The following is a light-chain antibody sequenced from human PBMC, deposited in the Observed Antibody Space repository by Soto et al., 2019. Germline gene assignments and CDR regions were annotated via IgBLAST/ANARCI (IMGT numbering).Light chain of an antibody. CDR2: AAS. CDR1: QTVSTIY. CDR3: QHYGTSPPIT. Sequence: EIVLTQSPGTLSLSPGERATLSCRASQTVSTIYLAWYQQKPGQAPRLLIYAASSRATGVPDRFSGSGSGTDFSLTISRLEPEDFAVSYCQHYGTSPPITFGEGTRLEIK. J-gene: IGKJ5*01. V-gene: IGKV3-20*01.